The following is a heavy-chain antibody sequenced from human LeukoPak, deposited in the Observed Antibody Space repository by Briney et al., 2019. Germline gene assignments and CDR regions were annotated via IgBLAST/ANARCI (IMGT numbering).Heavy chain of an antibody. CDR3: ARDGVFGYCSGGSCPNYYYYMDV. J-gene: IGHJ6*03. D-gene: IGHD2-15*01. CDR2: ISRSGSSI. V-gene: IGHV3-48*03. CDR1: GFTFSNYE. Sequence: PGGSLRLSCAASGFTFSNYEMNWVRQAPGKGLEWVSYISRSGSSIDYADSVKGRFTISRDNAKNSLYLQMNSLRAEDTAVYYCARDGVFGYCSGGSCPNYYYYMDVWGKGTTVTVSS.